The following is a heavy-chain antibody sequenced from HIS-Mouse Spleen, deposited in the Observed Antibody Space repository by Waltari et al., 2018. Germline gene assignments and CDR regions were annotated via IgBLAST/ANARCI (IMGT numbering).Heavy chain of an antibody. CDR3: AREGGSYFDY. CDR2: INSDGSST. CDR1: GFPFSSYW. V-gene: IGHV3-74*01. Sequence: EVQLVESGGGLVQPGGSLRLSCAASGFPFSSYWMHWVRQAPGKGLGWVSRINSDGSSTSYADSVKGRFTISRDNAKNTLYLQMNSLRAEDTAVYYCAREGGSYFDYWGQGTLVTVSS. D-gene: IGHD3-16*01. J-gene: IGHJ4*02.